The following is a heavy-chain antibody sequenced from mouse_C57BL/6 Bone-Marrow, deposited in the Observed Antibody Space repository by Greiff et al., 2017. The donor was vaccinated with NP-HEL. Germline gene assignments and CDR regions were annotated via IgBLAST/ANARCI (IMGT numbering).Heavy chain of an antibody. Sequence: DVQLQESGPVLVKPGASVKMSCKASGYTFTDYYMNWVKQSHGKSLEWIGVINPYNGGTSYNQKFKGKATLTVDKSSSTAYMELNSLTSEDSAVYYCARGYGSSYAAWFAYWGQGTLVTVSA. V-gene: IGHV1-19*01. CDR2: INPYNGGT. CDR3: ARGYGSSYAAWFAY. D-gene: IGHD1-1*01. J-gene: IGHJ3*01. CDR1: GYTFTDYY.